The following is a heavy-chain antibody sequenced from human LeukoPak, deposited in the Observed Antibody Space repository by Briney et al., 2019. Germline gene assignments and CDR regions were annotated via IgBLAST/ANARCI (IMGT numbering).Heavy chain of an antibody. Sequence: GGSLRLSCAASGFTFSSYWMSWVRQDPGKGLEWVANIKRDGSEKYYVDSVKGRFTISRDNAENSLYLQMNSLRAEDTAVYYCARARDYGSGKANAFDIWGQGAMVIVSS. CDR3: ARARDYGSGKANAFDI. J-gene: IGHJ3*02. D-gene: IGHD3-10*01. V-gene: IGHV3-7*05. CDR2: IKRDGSEK. CDR1: GFTFSSYW.